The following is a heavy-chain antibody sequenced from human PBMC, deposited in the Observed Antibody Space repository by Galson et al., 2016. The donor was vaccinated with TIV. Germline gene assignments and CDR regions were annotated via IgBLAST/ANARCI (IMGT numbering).Heavy chain of an antibody. CDR3: AKEQTFGGDCYLFDF. CDR2: ITWNSVGI. J-gene: IGHJ4*02. V-gene: IGHV3-9*01. CDR1: GFTFDDYG. Sequence: SLRLSCAASGFTFDDYGVHWVRQPPGKGLEWVSGITWNSVGIDYADSVKGRFTISRDNAKNSLYLQMNSLRTDDTALYYCAKEQTFGGDCYLFDFWGQGALVTVSS. D-gene: IGHD2-21*02.